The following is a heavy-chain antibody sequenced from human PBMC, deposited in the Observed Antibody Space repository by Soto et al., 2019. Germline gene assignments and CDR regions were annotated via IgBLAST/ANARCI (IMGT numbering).Heavy chain of an antibody. D-gene: IGHD3-3*01. V-gene: IGHV3-21*01. CDR1: GFTFSSYS. CDR3: AMEWLNWFDP. CDR2: ISSSSSYI. J-gene: IGHJ5*02. Sequence: EVQLVESGGGLVKPGGSLRLSCAASGFTFSSYSMNWVRQAPGKGLEWVSSISSSSSYIYYADSVKGRFTISRDNAKNSLYLQMNSLRAEDTAVYYCAMEWLNWFDPWGQGTLVTVSS.